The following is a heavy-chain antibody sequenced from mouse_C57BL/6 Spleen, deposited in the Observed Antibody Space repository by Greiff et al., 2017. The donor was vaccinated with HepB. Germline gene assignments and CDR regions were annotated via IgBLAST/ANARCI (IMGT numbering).Heavy chain of an antibody. CDR2: IHPSDSDT. V-gene: IGHV1-74*01. D-gene: IGHD3-2*02. Sequence: QVQLQQPGAELVKPGASVKVSCKASGYTFTSYWMHWVKQRPGQGLEWIGRIHPSDSDTNYNQKFKGKATLTVDKSSSTAYMQLSSLTSEDSAVYYCAIGETAQGFAYWGQGTLVTVSA. CDR3: AIGETAQGFAY. CDR1: GYTFTSYW. J-gene: IGHJ3*01.